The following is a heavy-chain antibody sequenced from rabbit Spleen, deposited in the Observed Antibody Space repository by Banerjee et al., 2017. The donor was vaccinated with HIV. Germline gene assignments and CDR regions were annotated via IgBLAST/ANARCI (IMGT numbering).Heavy chain of an antibody. CDR3: ATNGWDL. CDR1: GFSFSSHLY. V-gene: IGHV1S45*01. J-gene: IGHJ4*01. Sequence: QQQLEESGGDLVKPEGSLTLTCTASGFSFSSHLYMCWVRQAPGKGLELIACIYGATGSSAWYANWAKGRFTISKTSSTTVTLQMTSLTAADTATYFCATNGWDLWGPGTLVTVS. D-gene: IGHD6-1*01. CDR2: IYGATGSSA.